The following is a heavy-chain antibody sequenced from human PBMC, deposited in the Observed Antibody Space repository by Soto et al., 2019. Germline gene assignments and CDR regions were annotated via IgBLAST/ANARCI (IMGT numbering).Heavy chain of an antibody. CDR3: AKGLLSGRWYDAD. Sequence: QPGGSLRLSCETSGFTFSNCVMTWVRQAPGKGLEWVSVITKSGDTDYADSVKGRFTISRDNSKNTVYLQMNSLRAEDTAVYYCAKGLLSGRWYDADWGQGTLVTGSS. V-gene: IGHV3-23*01. J-gene: IGHJ4*02. CDR1: GFTFSNCV. D-gene: IGHD6-13*01. CDR2: ITKSGDT.